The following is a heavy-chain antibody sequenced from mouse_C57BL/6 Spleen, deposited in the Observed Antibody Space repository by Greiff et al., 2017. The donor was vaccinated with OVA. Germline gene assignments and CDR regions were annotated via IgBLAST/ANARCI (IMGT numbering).Heavy chain of an antibody. CDR2: ISSGGSYT. D-gene: IGHD1-1*01. CDR3: VSYYGSSDWYFDV. CDR1: GFTFSSYG. J-gene: IGHJ1*03. Sequence: EVKVVESGGDLVKPGGSLKLSCAASGFTFSSYGMSWVRQTPDKRLEWVATISSGGSYTYYPDSVKGRFTISRDNAKNTLYLQMSSLKSEDTAMYYCVSYYGSSDWYFDVWGTGTTVTVSS. V-gene: IGHV5-6*01.